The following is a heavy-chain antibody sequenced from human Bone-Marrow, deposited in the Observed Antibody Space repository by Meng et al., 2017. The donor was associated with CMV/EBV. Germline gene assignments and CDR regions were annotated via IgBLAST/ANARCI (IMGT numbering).Heavy chain of an antibody. J-gene: IGHJ4*02. CDR2: IRYDGSNK. CDR1: GFTFSSYG. CDR3: GKDRFLEWLLGSYFDY. D-gene: IGHD3-3*01. V-gene: IGHV3-30*02. Sequence: GESLKISCAASGFTFSSYGMHWVRQAPGKGLEWVAFIRYDGSNKYYADSVKGRFTISRDNSKNTLYLQMNSLRAEDTAVYYCGKDRFLEWLLGSYFDYWGQGTLVTVSS.